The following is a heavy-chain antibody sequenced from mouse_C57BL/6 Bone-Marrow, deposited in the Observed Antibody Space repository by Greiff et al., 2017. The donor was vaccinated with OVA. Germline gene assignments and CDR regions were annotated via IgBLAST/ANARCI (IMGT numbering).Heavy chain of an antibody. Sequence: EVKLMESGGGLVQPKGSLKLSCAASGFTFNTYAMPWVRQAPGKGLEWVARIRSKSSNYATYYADPVKDRFTISRDDSQSMLYLQMNNLKPEDTAMYYCVREGGLYDSIVCYAMDYWGQGTSVTVSS. CDR2: IRSKSSNYAT. CDR3: VREGGLYDSIVCYAMDY. CDR1: GFTFNTYA. J-gene: IGHJ4*01. D-gene: IGHD2-3*01. V-gene: IGHV10-3*01.